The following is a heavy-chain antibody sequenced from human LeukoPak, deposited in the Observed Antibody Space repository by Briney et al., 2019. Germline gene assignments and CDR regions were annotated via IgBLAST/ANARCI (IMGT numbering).Heavy chain of an antibody. Sequence: SGGSLRLSCAASGFTFSSYSMNWVRQAPGKGLEWVSSISSSSSYIYYADPVKGRFTISRNNSTKSLYLQMNSVRAEDTAVYYCATIVGSSTDYWGQGTLVTVSS. D-gene: IGHD1-26*01. CDR3: ATIVGSSTDY. CDR1: GFTFSSYS. J-gene: IGHJ4*02. V-gene: IGHV3-21*01. CDR2: ISSSSSYI.